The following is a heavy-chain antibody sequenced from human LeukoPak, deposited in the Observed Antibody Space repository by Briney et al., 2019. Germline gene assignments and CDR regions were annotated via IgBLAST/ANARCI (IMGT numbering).Heavy chain of an antibody. CDR1: GFTFRSFG. CDR3: AKGYGESHFDS. D-gene: IGHD4/OR15-4a*01. CDR2: IRFDGSNR. Sequence: GGSLRLSCAASGFTFRSFGMHLVRQAPGKGLEWVAFIRFDGSNRYYADSVKGRFTISRDNSNNTLFLQMNSLRVDDTAVYFCAKGYGESHFDSWGQGTLVTVSS. V-gene: IGHV3-30*02. J-gene: IGHJ4*02.